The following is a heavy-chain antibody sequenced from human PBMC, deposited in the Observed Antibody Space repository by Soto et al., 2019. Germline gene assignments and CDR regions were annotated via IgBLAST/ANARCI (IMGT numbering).Heavy chain of an antibody. CDR2: IYWDDDK. J-gene: IGHJ6*02. CDR1: GFSLSTSGVG. V-gene: IGHV2-5*02. Sequence: QITLKESGPTLVKPTQTLTLTCTFSGFSLSTSGVGVGWIRPPPGKALEWLALIYWDDDKRYSPFLKSRLTITKDTAKNQVVVTMTNMDPVDTATYYCGHGVKSTTMIRGKYYYYGMDVWGQGTTVTVSS. D-gene: IGHD3-10*01. CDR3: GHGVKSTTMIRGKYYYYGMDV.